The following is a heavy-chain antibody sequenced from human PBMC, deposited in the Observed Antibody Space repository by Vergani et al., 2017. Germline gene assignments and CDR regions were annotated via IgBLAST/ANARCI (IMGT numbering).Heavy chain of an antibody. J-gene: IGHJ4*02. CDR1: GFNFNNYG. CDR3: AKEGKSSTPFVAD. D-gene: IGHD2-2*01. V-gene: IGHV3-23*01. CDR2: INGGRK. Sequence: EVQLLESGGGLVQPGGSLRISCAASGFNFNNYGMSWVRQSPGKGLEWVSAINGGRKYYADSVKDRFTISTDNFKNTLYLQMMRLRAEDTAVYYCAKEGKSSTPFVADWGQGTLVAVSS.